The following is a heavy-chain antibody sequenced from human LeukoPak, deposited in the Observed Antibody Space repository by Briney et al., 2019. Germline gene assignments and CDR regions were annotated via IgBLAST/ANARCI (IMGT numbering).Heavy chain of an antibody. CDR2: INHSGST. V-gene: IGHV4-34*01. CDR3: AASSWYVYFDY. D-gene: IGHD6-13*01. CDR1: GVSFSGYY. Sequence: SETLSLTCAVYGVSFSGYYWSWIRQPPGKGLEWIGEINHSGSTNYNPSLKSRVTISVDTSKNQFSLKLSSVTAADTAVYYCAASSWYVYFDYWGQGTLVTVSS. J-gene: IGHJ4*02.